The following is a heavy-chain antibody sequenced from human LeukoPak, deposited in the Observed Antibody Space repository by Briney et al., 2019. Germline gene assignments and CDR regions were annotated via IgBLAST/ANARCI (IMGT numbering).Heavy chain of an antibody. J-gene: IGHJ6*04. V-gene: IGHV4-34*01. CDR3: AKVRKNRNCSCGSCYSGHYYYGMEV. CDR1: GGSFSGYY. Sequence: PSETLSLTCAVYGGSFSGYYWSWIRQPPGKGLEWIGEINHSGSTNYNPSLKSRVTISVDTSKNQFSLKLSSVTAADTAVYYCAKVRKNRNCSCGSCYSGHYYYGMEVWGKGTTVTVSS. D-gene: IGHD2-15*01. CDR2: INHSGST.